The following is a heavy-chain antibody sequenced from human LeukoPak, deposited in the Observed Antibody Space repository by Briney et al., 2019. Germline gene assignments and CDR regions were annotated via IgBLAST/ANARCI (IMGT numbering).Heavy chain of an antibody. V-gene: IGHV3-48*01. CDR3: ARRGPHRPFDY. CDR1: GFTFSSYS. Sequence: GGSLRLSCAASGFTFSSYSMNWVRQAPGKGLEWVSYISSSSSTIYYADSVKGRFTISRDNAKNSLYLQMNSLRAEDTAVYYCARRGPHRPFDYWGQGTLVTVSS. CDR2: ISSSSSTI. J-gene: IGHJ4*02.